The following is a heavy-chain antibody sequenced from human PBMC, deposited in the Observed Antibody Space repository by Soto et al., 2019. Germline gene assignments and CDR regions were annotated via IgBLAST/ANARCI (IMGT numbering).Heavy chain of an antibody. D-gene: IGHD3-9*01. CDR2: ISAYNGNT. Sequence: QVQLVQSGAEVKKPGASVKVSCKASGYTFTSYGISWVRQAPGQGLEWMGWISAYNGNTNYAQKLQGRVTMTTDTSTXTXXXXXXXXXXDDTAVYYCARDPGFRSDYWGQGTLVTVSS. J-gene: IGHJ4*02. CDR1: GYTFTSYG. CDR3: ARDPGFRSDY. V-gene: IGHV1-18*01.